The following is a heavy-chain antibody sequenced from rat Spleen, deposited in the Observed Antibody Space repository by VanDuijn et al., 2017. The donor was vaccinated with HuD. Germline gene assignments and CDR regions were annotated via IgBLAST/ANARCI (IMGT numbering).Heavy chain of an antibody. CDR2: ISPSGGST. J-gene: IGHJ2*01. Sequence: EVQLVESGGGLVQPGRSLKLSCAASGFTFSNYGMHWIRQAPTKGLEWVASISPSGGSTYYRDSVKGRFTISRDNAKSTLYLQMDSLRSEDTATYYCATDGVYYGYPFDYWGQGVMVTVSS. D-gene: IGHD1-6*01. CDR3: ATDGVYYGYPFDY. CDR1: GFTFSNYG. V-gene: IGHV5-19*01.